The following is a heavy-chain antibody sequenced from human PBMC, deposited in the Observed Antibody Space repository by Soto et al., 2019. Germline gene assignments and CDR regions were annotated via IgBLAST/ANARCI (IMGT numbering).Heavy chain of an antibody. D-gene: IGHD3-16*01. V-gene: IGHV3-23*01. CDR1: GFTFSSYV. J-gene: IGHJ4*02. CDR3: AKRRGEGYFDY. CDR2: ISGNSADT. Sequence: GGSLRLSCAASGFTFSSYVMGWVRQAPGKGLEWVSAISGNSADTYYADSVKGRFTVSRDNSKNTLYLQINSLRADDTAVYYCAKRRGEGYFDYWGQGTLVTVPQ.